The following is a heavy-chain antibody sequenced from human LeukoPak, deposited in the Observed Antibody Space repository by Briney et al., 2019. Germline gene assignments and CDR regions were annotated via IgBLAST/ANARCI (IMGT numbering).Heavy chain of an antibody. CDR3: AREDIVATITPLLVDY. CDR2: INPNSGGT. Sequence: ASVKVSCKASGYTFTGYYMHWVRQAPGQGLEWMGWINPNSGGTNYAQKFQGRVTMTRDTSISTAYMELSRLRSDDTAVYYCAREDIVATITPLLVDYWGQGTLVTVSS. V-gene: IGHV1-2*02. J-gene: IGHJ4*02. D-gene: IGHD5-12*01. CDR1: GYTFTGYY.